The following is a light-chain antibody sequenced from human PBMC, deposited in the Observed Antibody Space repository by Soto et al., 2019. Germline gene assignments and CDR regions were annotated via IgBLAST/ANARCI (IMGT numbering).Light chain of an antibody. Sequence: DIQMTQSPSTLSAFVGDRVIITCRASQRLSSWLAWYQQKPGKAPKLLIYKASSLESGVPSRFSGSGSGTEFTLTISSLQPDDFATYYCQQYNSYPWTFGQGTKVEIK. J-gene: IGKJ1*01. CDR2: KAS. CDR3: QQYNSYPWT. V-gene: IGKV1-5*03. CDR1: QRLSSW.